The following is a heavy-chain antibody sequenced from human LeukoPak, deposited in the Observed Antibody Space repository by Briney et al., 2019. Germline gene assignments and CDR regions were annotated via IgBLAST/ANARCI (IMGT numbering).Heavy chain of an antibody. CDR3: ARLGIQLWLYWFDP. CDR2: IYYSGST. V-gene: IGHV4-39*01. CDR1: GGSISSSSYY. Sequence: SETLSLTCTVSGGSISSSSYYWGWIRQPPGKGLERIGSIYYSGSTYYNPSLKSRVTISVDTSKNQFSLKLSSVTAADTAVYYCARLGIQLWLYWFDPWGQGTLVTVSS. J-gene: IGHJ5*02. D-gene: IGHD5-18*01.